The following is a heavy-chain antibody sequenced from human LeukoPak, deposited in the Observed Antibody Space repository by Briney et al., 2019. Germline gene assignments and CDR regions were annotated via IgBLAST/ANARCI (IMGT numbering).Heavy chain of an antibody. CDR2: ISGSGGSI. CDR3: AKVIRGTKLFDY. J-gene: IGHJ4*02. V-gene: IGHV3-23*01. D-gene: IGHD1-26*01. Sequence: GGSLRLSCAASGFTFSSYAMSWVRQAPGKGLEWVSAISGSGGSIYYADSVKGRFTISRDNSKNTLYLQMNSLRAEDTAVYYCAKVIRGTKLFDYWGQGTLVTVSS. CDR1: GFTFSSYA.